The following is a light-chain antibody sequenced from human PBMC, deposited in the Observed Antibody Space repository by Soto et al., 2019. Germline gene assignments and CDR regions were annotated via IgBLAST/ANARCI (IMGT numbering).Light chain of an antibody. J-gene: IGLJ2*01. V-gene: IGLV2-11*01. CDR2: DVS. CDR1: SSDVGGYNY. Sequence: QSALTQPRSVSGSPGQSVTISCTGTSSDVGGYNYVSWYQQHPGKAPKLIIYDVSKRPSGVPDRFSGSKSGNTASLTISGLQAEDEADYFCCSYAGSYTPVFGGGTKVTVL. CDR3: CSYAGSYTPV.